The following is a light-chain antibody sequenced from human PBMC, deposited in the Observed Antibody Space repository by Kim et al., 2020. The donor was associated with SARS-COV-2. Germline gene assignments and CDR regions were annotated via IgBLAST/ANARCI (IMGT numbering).Light chain of an antibody. CDR2: GAF. J-gene: IGKJ4*01. CDR3: QQYDNWPLT. Sequence: EVVMTQSPATLSVSPGERATLSCRASQSISNNLAWYQQKPGQAPRLLVYGAFTRATGIPARFSGSGSGTEFTLIINSLQSADFAVYYCQQYDNWPLTFGGGTKLEF. V-gene: IGKV3-15*01. CDR1: QSISNN.